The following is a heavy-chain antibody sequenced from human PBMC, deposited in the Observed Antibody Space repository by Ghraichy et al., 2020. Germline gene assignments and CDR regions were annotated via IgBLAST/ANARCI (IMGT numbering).Heavy chain of an antibody. CDR3: AKAPRTTGELWFDP. D-gene: IGHD1-7*01. CDR1: GFTFSSYG. CDR2: IRYDGSNK. V-gene: IGHV3-30*02. Sequence: GGSLRLSCAASGFTFSSYGMHWVRQAPGKGLEWVAFIRYDGSNKYYADSVKGRFTISRDNSKNTLYLQMNSLRAEDTAVYYCAKAPRTTGELWFDPWGQGTLVTVSS. J-gene: IGHJ5*02.